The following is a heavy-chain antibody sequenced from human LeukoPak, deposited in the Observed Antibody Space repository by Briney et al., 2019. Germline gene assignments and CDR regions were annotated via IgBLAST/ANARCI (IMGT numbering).Heavy chain of an antibody. CDR1: GFTFSSYS. J-gene: IGHJ4*02. D-gene: IGHD2-2*01. Sequence: PGGSLRLSCAASGFTFSSYSMNWVRQAPGKGLEWVSSISSSSSYIYYADSVKGRFTISRDNAKNSLYLQMNSLRAEDTAVYYCARSDIVVVPAGTNYWGQGTLVSVSS. CDR3: ARSDIVVVPAGTNY. CDR2: ISSSSSYI. V-gene: IGHV3-21*01.